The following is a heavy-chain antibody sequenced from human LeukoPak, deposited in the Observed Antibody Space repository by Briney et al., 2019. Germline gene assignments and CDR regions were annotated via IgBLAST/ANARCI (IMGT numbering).Heavy chain of an antibody. CDR2: ISSSGSTI. CDR3: ARGITAYMDV. J-gene: IGHJ6*03. V-gene: IGHV3-48*03. CDR1: GFTFSSYE. D-gene: IGHD5-18*01. Sequence: SGGSLRLSCAASGFTFSSYEMNWVRQAPGKGLEWVSYISSSGSTIYYADSVKGRFTISRDNAKNSLYLQMNSLRAEDTAVYYCARGITAYMDVWGKGTTVTISS.